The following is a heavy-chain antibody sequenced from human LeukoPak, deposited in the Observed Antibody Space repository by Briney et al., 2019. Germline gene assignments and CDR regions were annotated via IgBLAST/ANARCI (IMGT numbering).Heavy chain of an antibody. J-gene: IGHJ4*02. Sequence: GGSLRLSCAASGFTFSSYAMHWVRQAPGKGLEWVAVISDDGSNKYYADSVKGRFTISRDNSKNTLYLQMNSLRAEDMAVYYCARGPGGYCSGASCRPLDYWGQGTLVTASA. CDR3: ARGPGGYCSGASCRPLDY. V-gene: IGHV3-30-3*01. D-gene: IGHD2-15*01. CDR2: ISDDGSNK. CDR1: GFTFSSYA.